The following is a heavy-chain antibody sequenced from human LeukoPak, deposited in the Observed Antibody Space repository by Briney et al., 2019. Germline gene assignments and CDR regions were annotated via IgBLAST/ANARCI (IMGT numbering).Heavy chain of an antibody. J-gene: IGHJ4*02. D-gene: IGHD6-19*01. Sequence: GGSLRLSCAASGFTFSSYAMSWVRQAPGKGLEWVAVISYDGSNKYYADSVKGRFTISRDNSKNTLYLQMNSLRAEDTAVYYCARGGGYSSGWYGQYFDYWGQGTLVTVSS. CDR2: ISYDGSNK. V-gene: IGHV3-30-3*01. CDR1: GFTFSSYA. CDR3: ARGGGYSSGWYGQYFDY.